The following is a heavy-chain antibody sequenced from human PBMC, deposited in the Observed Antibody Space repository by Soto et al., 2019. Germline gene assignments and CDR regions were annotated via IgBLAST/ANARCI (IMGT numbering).Heavy chain of an antibody. J-gene: IGHJ3*02. V-gene: IGHV3-13*01. CDR1: GFTFSSYD. D-gene: IGHD2-8*01. CDR3: ARGPHMYPMPGAQEDDAFDI. Sequence: GGFLRLSCAASGFTFSSYDMHWVRQATGKGLEWVSAIGTAGDTYYPGSVKGRFTISRENAKNSLYLQMNSLRAEDTAVYYCARGPHMYPMPGAQEDDAFDIWGQGTMVTVSS. CDR2: IGTAGDT.